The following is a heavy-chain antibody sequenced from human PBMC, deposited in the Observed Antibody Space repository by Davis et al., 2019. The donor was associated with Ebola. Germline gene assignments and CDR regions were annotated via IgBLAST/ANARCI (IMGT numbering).Heavy chain of an antibody. CDR3: AKDTTNIWFDI. Sequence: SLKPPCAAPGFIFSSHVMSWVRQAPGKVLEWVSTLGTSADTYYADSVKGRFTISRDNSKNTLYLQMNGLRVEDTAIYYCAKDTTNIWFDIWGQGTMVTVSS. CDR1: GFIFSSHV. D-gene: IGHD1-26*01. CDR2: LGTSADT. V-gene: IGHV3-23*01. J-gene: IGHJ3*02.